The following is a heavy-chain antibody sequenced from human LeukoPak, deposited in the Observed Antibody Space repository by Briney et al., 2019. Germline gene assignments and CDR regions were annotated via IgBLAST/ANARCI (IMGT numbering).Heavy chain of an antibody. V-gene: IGHV4-39*01. D-gene: IGHD6-13*01. CDR3: ARHGGAAAGLDY. J-gene: IGHJ4*02. Sequence: SETLSLTCTVSGGSISGSGYYWGWIRQPPGKGLEWIGSVYDSGSTYYNPPLKSRVTIHVDTSKNQFSLRLSSVTAADTAEYYCARHGGAAAGLDYCGQGILVTVSS. CDR2: VYDSGST. CDR1: GGSISGSGYY.